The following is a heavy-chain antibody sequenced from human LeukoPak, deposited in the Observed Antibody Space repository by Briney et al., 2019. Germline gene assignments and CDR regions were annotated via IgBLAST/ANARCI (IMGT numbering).Heavy chain of an antibody. J-gene: IGHJ6*03. D-gene: IGHD6-13*01. CDR3: ARAAAGKNNYYYYYYMDV. V-gene: IGHV3-66*02. CDR1: GFTVSSNY. Sequence: GGSLRLSCAASGFTVSSNYMSWVRQAPGKGLEWVSVIYSGGSTYYADSVKGRFTISRDNSKNTLYLQMNSLRAEDTAVYYCARAAAGKNNYYYYYYMDVWGKGTTVTVSS. CDR2: IYSGGST.